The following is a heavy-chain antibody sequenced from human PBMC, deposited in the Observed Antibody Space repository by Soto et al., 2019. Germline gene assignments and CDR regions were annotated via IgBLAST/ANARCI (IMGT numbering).Heavy chain of an antibody. CDR3: ARERGGYGLFDS. D-gene: IGHD5-18*01. V-gene: IGHV4-30-2*01. CDR2: IYPSGMP. Sequence: TLSHTCTVSGGSISNAAYSWSWIRQPPGKGLEWIGYIYPSGMPFYNPSLRSRVTISIDRSNDQFSLNLKSVTAADTAVYYCARERGGYGLFDSWGQGTLVTVSS. J-gene: IGHJ4*02. CDR1: GGSISNAAYS.